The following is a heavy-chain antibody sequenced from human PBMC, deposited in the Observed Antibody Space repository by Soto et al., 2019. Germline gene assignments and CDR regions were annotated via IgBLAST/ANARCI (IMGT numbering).Heavy chain of an antibody. J-gene: IGHJ4*02. CDR2: ISAYNGNT. Sequence: ASVKVSCKASGYTFTSYGISWVRQAPGQGLEWMGWISAYNGNTNYAQKLQGRATMTTDTSTSTAYMELRSLRSDDTAVYYCARLTIVRGVIITLFDYWGQGTLVTVSS. CDR1: GYTFTSYG. CDR3: ARLTIVRGVIITLFDY. D-gene: IGHD3-10*01. V-gene: IGHV1-18*01.